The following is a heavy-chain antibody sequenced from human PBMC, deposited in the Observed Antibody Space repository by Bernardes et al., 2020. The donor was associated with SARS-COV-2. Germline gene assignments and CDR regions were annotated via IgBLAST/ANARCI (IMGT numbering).Heavy chain of an antibody. V-gene: IGHV3-21*01. CDR2: ISRTSSYI. J-gene: IGHJ6*02. D-gene: IGHD3-22*01. Sequence: GGSLRLSCAASGFTLSTYSMNWVRQAPGKGLEWVSSISRTSSYIHYTDSVKGRFTISRDNAKNSLYLQINSLRAEDTAVYYCARPNPTYYYDSSGHGMDVWGQGTTVTVSS. CDR3: ARPNPTYYYDSSGHGMDV. CDR1: GFTLSTYS.